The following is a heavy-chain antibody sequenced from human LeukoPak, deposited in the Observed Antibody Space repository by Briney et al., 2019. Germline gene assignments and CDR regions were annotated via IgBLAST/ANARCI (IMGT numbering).Heavy chain of an antibody. J-gene: IGHJ4*02. V-gene: IGHV1-69*04. D-gene: IGHD5-18*01. CDR3: ARDGYSYEPLDY. CDR2: IIPILGIA. CDR1: GGTFSSYA. Sequence: SVKVSCKASGGTFSSYAISWVRPAPGQGLEWMGRIIPILGIANYAQKFQGRVTITADKSTSTAYMELSSLRSEDTAVYYCARDGYSYEPLDYWGQGTLVTVSS.